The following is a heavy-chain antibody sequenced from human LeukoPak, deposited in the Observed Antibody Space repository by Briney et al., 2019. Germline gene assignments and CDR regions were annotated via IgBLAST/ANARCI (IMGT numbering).Heavy chain of an antibody. V-gene: IGHV1-18*01. D-gene: IGHD3-22*01. Sequence: ASVKVSCKASGYTFTSYGISWVRQAPGQGLEWMGWISAYNGNTNYAQKLQGRVTMTTDTSTSTAYMELSSLRSEDTAVYYCARLPPGARDSSGYYDYWGQGTLVTVSS. CDR2: ISAYNGNT. CDR1: GYTFTSYG. CDR3: ARLPPGARDSSGYYDY. J-gene: IGHJ4*02.